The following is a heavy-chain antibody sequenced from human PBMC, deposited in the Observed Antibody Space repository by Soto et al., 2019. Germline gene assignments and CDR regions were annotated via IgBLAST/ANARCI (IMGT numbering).Heavy chain of an antibody. CDR2: IYYSGST. Sequence: PSETLSLTCTVSGGSISSYYWSWIRQPPGKGLEWIGYIYYSGSTNYNPSLKSRVTISVDTSKNQFSLKLSSVTAADTAVYYCARGKWGFRGYCTYGVCYPHAFDIWGQGTMVTVSS. D-gene: IGHD2-8*01. J-gene: IGHJ3*02. CDR3: ARGKWGFRGYCTYGVCYPHAFDI. CDR1: GGSISSYY. V-gene: IGHV4-59*01.